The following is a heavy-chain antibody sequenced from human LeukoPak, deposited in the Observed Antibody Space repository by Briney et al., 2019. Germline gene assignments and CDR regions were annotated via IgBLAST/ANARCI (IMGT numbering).Heavy chain of an antibody. Sequence: GESLKISCKGSGYNFAKYWIGWVRQMPGKGLEWMGIIYPGDSDTRYSPSFQGQVTISADKSINTAYLQWISLKASDTAMYYCARPDFYSYGYGAFDIWGQGTSVTVSS. J-gene: IGHJ3*02. CDR3: ARPDFYSYGYGAFDI. CDR2: IYPGDSDT. V-gene: IGHV5-51*01. CDR1: GYNFAKYW. D-gene: IGHD5-18*01.